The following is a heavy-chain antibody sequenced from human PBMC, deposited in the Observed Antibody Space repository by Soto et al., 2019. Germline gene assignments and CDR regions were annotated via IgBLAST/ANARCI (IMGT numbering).Heavy chain of an antibody. D-gene: IGHD5-12*01. Sequence: SETLSLTCTVSGGSIRSYFWNWIRQPPGKGLEWIGNMYYSGATSSNPSLRSRVTISVDTSRSQVSLKLSSVTAADTAVYYCARGASTYDLLPFDPWGQGTLVTSPQ. CDR2: MYYSGAT. J-gene: IGHJ5*02. CDR1: GGSIRSYF. V-gene: IGHV4-59*01. CDR3: ARGASTYDLLPFDP.